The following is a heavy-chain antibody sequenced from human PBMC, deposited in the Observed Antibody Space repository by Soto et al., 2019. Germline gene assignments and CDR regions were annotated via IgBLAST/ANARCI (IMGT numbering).Heavy chain of an antibody. CDR2: ISYDGSNK. V-gene: IGHV3-30-3*01. Sequence: GGSLRLSCAASGFTFSSYAMHWVRQAPGKGLEWVAVISYDGSNKYYADSVKGRFTISRDNSKNTLYLQMSSLRSEDTAVYYCARGRVYSSSSSHYYYGMDVWGQGTTVTVSS. D-gene: IGHD6-6*01. CDR1: GFTFSSYA. CDR3: ARGRVYSSSSSHYYYGMDV. J-gene: IGHJ6*02.